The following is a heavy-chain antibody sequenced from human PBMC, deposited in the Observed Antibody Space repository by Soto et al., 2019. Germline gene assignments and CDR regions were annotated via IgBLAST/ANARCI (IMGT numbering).Heavy chain of an antibody. Sequence: GGSLRLSCAASGFTVSSYAMHWVRQAPGKGLEWVAVISYDGSNKYYADSVKGRFTISRDNSKNTLYLQMNSLRAEDTAVYYCARGSYSSDYYYYYGMDVWGQGTTVTVSS. D-gene: IGHD6-25*01. J-gene: IGHJ6*02. CDR1: GFTVSSYA. CDR2: ISYDGSNK. V-gene: IGHV3-30-3*01. CDR3: ARGSYSSDYYYYYGMDV.